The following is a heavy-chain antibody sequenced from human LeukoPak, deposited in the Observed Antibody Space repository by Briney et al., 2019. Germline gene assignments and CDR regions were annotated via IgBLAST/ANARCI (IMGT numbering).Heavy chain of an antibody. CDR3: ARDGAYERGIEYYYYYYGMDV. Sequence: RASVKVSCKASGYTFTSYGISWVRQAPGQGLEWMGWISAYNGNTNYAQKLQGRVTMTTDTSTSTAYMELRSLRFDDTAVYYCARDGAYERGIEYYYYYYGMDVWGQGTTVTVSS. CDR1: GYTFTSYG. J-gene: IGHJ6*02. CDR2: ISAYNGNT. V-gene: IGHV1-18*01. D-gene: IGHD7-27*01.